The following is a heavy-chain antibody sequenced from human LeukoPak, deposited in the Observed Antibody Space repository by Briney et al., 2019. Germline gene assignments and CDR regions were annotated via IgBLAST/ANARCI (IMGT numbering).Heavy chain of an antibody. D-gene: IGHD3-16*01. CDR3: ARAFGGSSFDY. CDR2: IYYSGST. CDR1: GGSISSYY. J-gene: IGHJ4*02. V-gene: IGHV4-59*01. Sequence: SETLSLTCTVSGGSISSYYWSWIRQPPGKGLEWIGYIYYSGSTNYNPSLKSRVTISVDTSKNQFSLKLSSVTAADTAVYYCARAFGGSSFDYWGQGTLVTVSS.